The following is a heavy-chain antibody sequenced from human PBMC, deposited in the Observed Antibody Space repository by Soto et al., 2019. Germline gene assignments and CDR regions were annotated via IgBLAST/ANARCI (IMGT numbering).Heavy chain of an antibody. D-gene: IGHD3-3*01. CDR3: ARGRRTIFGVVIISGPRSGKYYFDY. CDR1: GYTFTSYD. Sequence: GASVKVSCKASGYTFTSYDINWVRQATGQGLEWMGWMNPNSGNTGYAQKFQGRVTMTRNTSISTAYMELSSLRSEDTAVYYCARGRRTIFGVVIISGPRSGKYYFDYWGQGTLVTVSS. J-gene: IGHJ4*02. CDR2: MNPNSGNT. V-gene: IGHV1-8*01.